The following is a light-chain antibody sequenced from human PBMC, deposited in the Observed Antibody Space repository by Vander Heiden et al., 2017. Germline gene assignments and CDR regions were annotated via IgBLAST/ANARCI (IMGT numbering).Light chain of an antibody. Sequence: EIVMTQSPATLSVSPGERATLSCRASQSLSSSFLAWYQQKPGQAPRLLIYGASTRATGIPGRFSGSGSGTDFTLTISSLQSEDFAVYHCQQYHNWPFTFGQGTKLDIK. CDR3: QQYHNWPFT. V-gene: IGKV3-15*01. CDR2: GAS. CDR1: QSLSSS. J-gene: IGKJ2*01.